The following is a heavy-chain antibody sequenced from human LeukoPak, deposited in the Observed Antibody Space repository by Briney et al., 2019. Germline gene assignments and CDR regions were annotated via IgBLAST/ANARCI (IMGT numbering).Heavy chain of an antibody. Sequence: ASVTVSCKASGYTFTIYAMNWVRQAPGQGLEWMGWINTNTGNPTYAQGFTGRFVFSLDTSVSTAYLQISSLKAADTAVYYCARSRPDTVTTSYYYYYYMDVWGKGTTVTVSS. CDR1: GYTFTIYA. CDR2: INTNTGNP. CDR3: ARSRPDTVTTSYYYYYYMDV. J-gene: IGHJ6*03. V-gene: IGHV7-4-1*02. D-gene: IGHD4-17*01.